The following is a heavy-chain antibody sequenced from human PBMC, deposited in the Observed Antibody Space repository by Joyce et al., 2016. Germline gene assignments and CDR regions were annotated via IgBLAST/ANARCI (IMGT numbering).Heavy chain of an antibody. D-gene: IGHD2-15*01. Sequence: QVQLVQSGGGVVQPGKSLRLSCAASGFSFSTYGMHWVRQAPGKGLEWVAVISYDGSSKHHADSVKGRFTISRDNSKNTLSLQMNSLRVEVTAVYYCAKDRFGGYCSGGSCDYFEYWGQGALVTVSS. V-gene: IGHV3-30*18. CDR3: AKDRFGGYCSGGSCDYFEY. J-gene: IGHJ4*02. CDR2: ISYDGSSK. CDR1: GFSFSTYG.